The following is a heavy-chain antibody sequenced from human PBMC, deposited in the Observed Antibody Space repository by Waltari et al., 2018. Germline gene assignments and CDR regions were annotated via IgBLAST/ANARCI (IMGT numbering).Heavy chain of an antibody. J-gene: IGHJ4*02. CDR3: ARVPARDHMDY. D-gene: IGHD2-21*02. V-gene: IGHV3-66*02. CDR1: GFTVSSNS. Sequence: EVQLVESGGGLVQPGGSLRLSCAASGFTVSSNSISWVRQAPGKGLEWVSVIYSGGSTYYADSVKGRFTISRDNSKNTLYLQMNSLRAEDTAVYYCARVPARDHMDYWGQGTLVTVSS. CDR2: IYSGGST.